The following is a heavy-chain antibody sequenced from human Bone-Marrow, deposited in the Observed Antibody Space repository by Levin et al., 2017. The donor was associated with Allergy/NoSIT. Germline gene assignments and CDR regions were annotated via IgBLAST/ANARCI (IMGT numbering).Heavy chain of an antibody. V-gene: IGHV3-21*01. CDR1: GFTFSSYS. D-gene: IGHD3-9*01. CDR2: ISSSSSYI. CDR3: ARGLYYDILTGYYRRDAFDI. Sequence: GGSLRLSCAASGFTFSSYSMNWVRQAPGKGLEWVSSISSSSSYIYYADSVKGRFTISRDNAKNSLYLQMNSLRAEDTAVYYCARGLYYDILTGYYRRDAFDIWGQGTMVTVSS. J-gene: IGHJ3*02.